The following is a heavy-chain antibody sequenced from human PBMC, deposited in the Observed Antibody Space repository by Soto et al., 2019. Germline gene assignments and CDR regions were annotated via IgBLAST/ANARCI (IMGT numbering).Heavy chain of an antibody. CDR1: SGSISSSNW. D-gene: IGHD3-10*01. Sequence: SETLSLTCAVSSGSISSSNWWSWVRQPPGKGLEWIGEIYHSGSTNYNPSLKSRVTISVDKSKNQFSLKLSSVTAADTAVYYCAGQPHLAVRDYYYYRDVWGKGTTVTVSS. CDR3: AGQPHLAVRDYYYYRDV. CDR2: IYHSGST. V-gene: IGHV4-4*02. J-gene: IGHJ6*03.